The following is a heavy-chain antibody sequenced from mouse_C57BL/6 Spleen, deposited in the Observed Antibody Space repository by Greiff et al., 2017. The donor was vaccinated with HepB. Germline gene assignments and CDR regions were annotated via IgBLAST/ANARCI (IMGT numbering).Heavy chain of an antibody. V-gene: IGHV1-64*01. CDR3: ARYYYGSSYGYFDV. D-gene: IGHD1-1*01. J-gene: IGHJ1*03. CDR2: IHPNSGST. Sequence: VQLQQSGAELVKPGASVKLSCKASGYTFTSYWMHWVKQRPGQGLEWIGMIHPNSGSTNYNEKFKSKATLTVDKSSSTAYMQLSSLTSEESAVYYCARYYYGSSYGYFDVWGTGTTVTVSS. CDR1: GYTFTSYW.